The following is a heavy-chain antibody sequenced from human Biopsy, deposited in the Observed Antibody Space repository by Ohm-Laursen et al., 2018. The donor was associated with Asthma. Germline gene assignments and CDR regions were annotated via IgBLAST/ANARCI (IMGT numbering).Heavy chain of an antibody. V-gene: IGHV5-51*01. J-gene: IGHJ4*02. Sequence: ASLRLSCKASGYPFSDSWLGWVRQMPGKGLEWMGIIFAANSETKYSPSFQGQVTISADMSISTAFLQWSSLQASDTAIYYCARFIDGTFFVDYWGQGTLVIVSP. CDR3: ARFIDGTFFVDY. CDR2: IFAANSET. D-gene: IGHD2/OR15-2a*01. CDR1: GYPFSDSW.